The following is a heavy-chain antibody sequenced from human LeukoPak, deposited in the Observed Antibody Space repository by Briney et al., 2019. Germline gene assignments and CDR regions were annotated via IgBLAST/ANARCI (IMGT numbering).Heavy chain of an antibody. V-gene: IGHV5-51*01. D-gene: IGHD5-18*01. CDR3: ARQTAMGRSGDY. CDR2: IDPSDSET. CDR1: GYSFTSYW. Sequence: GEALKISCKASGYSFTSYWIGWVRQMPGKGLEWMGIIDPSDSETRYTPSFQGQVTISVDKSLATADLQWNSLKASDTAMYYCARQTAMGRSGDYWGQGTLVTVSS. J-gene: IGHJ4*02.